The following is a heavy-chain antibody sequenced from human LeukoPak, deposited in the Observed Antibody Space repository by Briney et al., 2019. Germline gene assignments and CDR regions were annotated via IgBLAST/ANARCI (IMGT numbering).Heavy chain of an antibody. J-gene: IGHJ6*02. V-gene: IGHV3-23*01. CDR2: ITGSGGNT. CDR1: GFTFSSYA. D-gene: IGHD6-13*01. CDR3: AKAASSSWPSYYYGMDV. Sequence: PGGSLRLSCAASGFTFSSYAMSWVRQAPGKGLEWVSVITGSGGNTYYADSVKGRFTISKVNSKNTVYLQMSSLRVDDTAVYYCAKAASSSWPSYYYGMDVWGQGTTVTVSS.